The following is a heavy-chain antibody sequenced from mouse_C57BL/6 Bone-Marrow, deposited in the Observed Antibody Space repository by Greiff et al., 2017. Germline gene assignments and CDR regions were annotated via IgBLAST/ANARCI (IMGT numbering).Heavy chain of an antibody. CDR1: GYTFTSYW. CDR3: ARGGNYSYYFDY. CDR2: IHPNRGST. Sequence: QVQLQQPGAELVKPGASVKLSCKASGYTFTSYWMHWVKQRPGQGLEWIGMIHPNRGSTNYNEKFKSKATLTVDKSSSTAYMQLSSLTSEDSAVYYCARGGNYSYYFDYWGQGTTLTVSS. J-gene: IGHJ2*01. V-gene: IGHV1-64*01. D-gene: IGHD2-1*01.